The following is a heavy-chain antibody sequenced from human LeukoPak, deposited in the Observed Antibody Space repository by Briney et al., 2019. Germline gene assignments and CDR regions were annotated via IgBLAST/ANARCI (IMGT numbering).Heavy chain of an antibody. D-gene: IGHD3-3*01. Sequence: ASVKLSCKASGYTFTNYYIHWVRQAPGQGLECMGIINPSGGSTSYAQKFQGRVTMTRDMSTSTVYMELSSLRSEDTAVYYCARTGAGPPRDFLYYMDVWGKGTTVTISS. CDR1: GYTFTNYY. CDR3: ARTGAGPPRDFLYYMDV. V-gene: IGHV1-46*01. J-gene: IGHJ6*03. CDR2: INPSGGST.